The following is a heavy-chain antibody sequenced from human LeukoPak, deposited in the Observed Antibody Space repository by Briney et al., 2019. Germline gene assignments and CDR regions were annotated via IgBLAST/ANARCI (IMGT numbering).Heavy chain of an antibody. CDR1: GVTFSSYS. CDR3: AKGRAQDSSGYYESFDY. D-gene: IGHD3-22*01. J-gene: IGHJ4*02. Sequence: GGSLRLSCAASGVTFSSYSMNWVRQAPGKGLEWVSYISTSSSIIYYADSVKGRFTISRDNSKNTLCLQMNSLRAEDTAVYYCAKGRAQDSSGYYESFDYWGQGTLVTVSS. CDR2: ISTSSSII. V-gene: IGHV3-48*01.